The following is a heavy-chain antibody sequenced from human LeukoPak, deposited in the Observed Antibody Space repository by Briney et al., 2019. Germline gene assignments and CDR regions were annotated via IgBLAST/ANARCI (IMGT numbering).Heavy chain of an antibody. CDR3: AKDRDGGNFYFDY. J-gene: IGHJ4*02. CDR2: IRSDGRAT. CDR1: GFTFRSFG. D-gene: IGHD4-23*01. V-gene: IGHV3-30*02. Sequence: PGGSLRLSCAASGFTFRSFGMHWVRQAPGKGLEWVSFIRSDGRATDYADSVKGRLTISRDNSRNTLYVQMNSLRDEDTAIYYYAKDRDGGNFYFDYWGQGILVTVSS.